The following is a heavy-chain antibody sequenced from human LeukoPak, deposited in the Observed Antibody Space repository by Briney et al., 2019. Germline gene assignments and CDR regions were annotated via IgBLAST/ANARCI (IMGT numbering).Heavy chain of an antibody. CDR2: MNPNSGDT. CDR1: GYTFTSYD. D-gene: IGHD2-2*01. J-gene: IGHJ4*02. V-gene: IGHV1-8*01. CDR3: AKAVVIVPTATPFDY. Sequence: ASVKVSCKASGYTFTSYDINWVRQATGQGLEWMGWMNPNSGDTGYAQKFQGRVTMTRDTSISTAYMELSSLRSEDTAVYYCAKAVVIVPTATPFDYWGQGTLVTVSS.